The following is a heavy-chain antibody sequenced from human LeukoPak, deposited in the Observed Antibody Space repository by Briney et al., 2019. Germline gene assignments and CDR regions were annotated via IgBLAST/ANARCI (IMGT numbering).Heavy chain of an antibody. D-gene: IGHD2-2*01. CDR2: INPNSGGT. CDR1: GYTFTGYY. CDR3: ARVVVVPAANWFDP. J-gene: IGHJ5*02. V-gene: IGHV1-2*02. Sequence: GASVKVSCKASGYTFTGYYMHWVRQAPGQGLEWMGWINPNSGGTNYAQKFQGGVTMTRDTSISTAYMELSRLRSDDTAVYYCARVVVVPAANWFDPWGQGTLVTVSS.